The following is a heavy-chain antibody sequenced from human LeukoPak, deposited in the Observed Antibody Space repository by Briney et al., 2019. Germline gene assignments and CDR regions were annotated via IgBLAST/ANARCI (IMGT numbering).Heavy chain of an antibody. V-gene: IGHV4-61*01. CDR3: ARDRVSWHYFDY. CDR2: IYYSGST. Sequence: SETLSLTCTVSGGSISSGSHYWSWIRQPPGKGLEWIGYIYYSGSTNYNPSLKSRVTISVDTSKNQFSLKLSSVTAADTAVYYCARDRVSWHYFDYWGQGTLLTVSS. D-gene: IGHD5/OR15-5a*01. J-gene: IGHJ4*02. CDR1: GGSISSGSHY.